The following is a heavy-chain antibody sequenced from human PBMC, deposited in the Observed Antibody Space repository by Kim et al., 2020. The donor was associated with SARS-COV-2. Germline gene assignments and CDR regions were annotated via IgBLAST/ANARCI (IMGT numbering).Heavy chain of an antibody. V-gene: IGHV3-23*01. J-gene: IGHJ6*02. CDR2: ISDIGGST. D-gene: IGHD2-2*03. CDR3: AKDLGYCSSTSCYPPYGTDV. CDR1: GFTFSSFA. Sequence: GGSLRLSCAASGFTFSSFAMSWVRQAPGKGLELVSAISDIGGSTYYADSVKGRFTISRDNSKNTLYLQMNSLRAEDTAVYYCAKDLGYCSSTSCYPPYGTDVWGQGTTVTVSS.